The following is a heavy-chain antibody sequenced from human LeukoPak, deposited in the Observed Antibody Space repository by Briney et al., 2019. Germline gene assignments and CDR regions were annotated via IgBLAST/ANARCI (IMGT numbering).Heavy chain of an antibody. CDR1: GFTVSSNY. D-gene: IGHD5-24*01. CDR3: ARDRELPYGMDV. V-gene: IGHV3-53*01. Sequence: PGGSLRLSCAASGFTVSSNYMSWVRQAPGKGLEWVSVIYSGGSTNYADSVKGRFTISRDNSKNTLYLQTNSLRAEGTAVYYCARDRELPYGMDVWGQGTTVTVSS. J-gene: IGHJ6*02. CDR2: IYSGGST.